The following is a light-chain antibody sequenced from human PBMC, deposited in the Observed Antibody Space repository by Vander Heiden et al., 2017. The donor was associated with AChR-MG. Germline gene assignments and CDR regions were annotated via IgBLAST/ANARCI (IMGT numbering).Light chain of an antibody. V-gene: IGLV1-40*01. Sequence: QSVLTQPPSVSGTPGPGVTISCTGSSSNIGAGSDVHWYQQLLGTAPKLLIYGNSNRPSGVPDRFSGSKSGTSASLAIAGLQAEDEADYYCQSYDSSLSGCVFGGGTKLTVL. CDR2: GNS. J-gene: IGLJ2*01. CDR3: QSYDSSLSGCV. CDR1: SSNIGAGSD.